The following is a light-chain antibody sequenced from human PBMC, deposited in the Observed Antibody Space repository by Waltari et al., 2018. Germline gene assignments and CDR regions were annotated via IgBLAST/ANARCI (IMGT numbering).Light chain of an antibody. CDR1: QSVSDN. J-gene: IGKJ1*01. Sequence: EIGVTQFPATLSVSPGQRVTLSCRTSQSVSDNLAWYQQRPGQAPRLLIYGASTRATNVPARFGGSGSGIQFSLTISGLQSEDFAVYYCQHYNTWPGMFGQGTKVEIK. CDR3: QHYNTWPGM. V-gene: IGKV3-15*01. CDR2: GAS.